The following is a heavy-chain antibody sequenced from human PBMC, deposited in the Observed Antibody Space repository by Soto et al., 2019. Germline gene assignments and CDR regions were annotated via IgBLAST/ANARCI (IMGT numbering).Heavy chain of an antibody. Sequence: QVQLVESGGGVVQPGRSLRLSCAASGFTFSSYAMHWVRQAPGKGLEWVAVISYDGSNKYYADSVKGRFTISRDNSKNTLYLQMNSLRAEDTAVYYCARDRNKGEYGPNAFDIWGQGTMVTVSS. V-gene: IGHV3-30-3*01. J-gene: IGHJ3*02. CDR3: ARDRNKGEYGPNAFDI. CDR2: ISYDGSNK. CDR1: GFTFSSYA. D-gene: IGHD3-16*01.